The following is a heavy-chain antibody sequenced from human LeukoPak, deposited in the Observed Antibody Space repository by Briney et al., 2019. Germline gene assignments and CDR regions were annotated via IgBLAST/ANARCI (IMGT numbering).Heavy chain of an antibody. CDR1: GFTSSSYW. J-gene: IGHJ3*02. CDR3: ARGWELNAFDI. Sequence: GGSLRLSWAASGFTSSSYWMHWVRQAPGRGLVWVSRNNSDGSRTRYADSVKGRSTISRDNARNTLHLQMKSLRGEDTAVYYCARGWELNAFDIWGQGTMVTVSS. CDR2: NNSDGSRT. V-gene: IGHV3-74*01. D-gene: IGHD1-26*01.